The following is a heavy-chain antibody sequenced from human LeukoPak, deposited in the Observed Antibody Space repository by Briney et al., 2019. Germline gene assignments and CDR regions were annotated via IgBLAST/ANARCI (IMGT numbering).Heavy chain of an antibody. D-gene: IGHD6-19*01. CDR1: GGTFSSYA. J-gene: IGHJ4*02. CDR3: ARLAVAGTGGLSRKVDY. CDR2: IIPIFGTA. Sequence: ASVKVSCKASGGTFSSYAISWVRQAPGQGLEWMGGIIPIFGTANYAQKFQGRVTITADESTSTAYMELSSLRSEDTAVYYCARLAVAGTGGLSRKVDYWGQGTLVTVSS. V-gene: IGHV1-69*13.